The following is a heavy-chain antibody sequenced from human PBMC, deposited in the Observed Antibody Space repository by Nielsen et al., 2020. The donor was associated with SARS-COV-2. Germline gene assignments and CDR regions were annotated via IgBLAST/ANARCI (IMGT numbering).Heavy chain of an antibody. J-gene: IGHJ2*01. Sequence: GESLKISCAASGFAFSSYWMHWVRQVPGKGLVWVARINNDGSSLRYADSVLGRSTISRDNAKNTLYLQMNSLRAEDTAVYYCARVTAVTTFGYWYFDLWGRGTLVTVSS. CDR3: ARVTAVTTFGYWYFDL. D-gene: IGHD4-17*01. CDR2: INNDGSSL. CDR1: GFAFSSYW. V-gene: IGHV3-74*01.